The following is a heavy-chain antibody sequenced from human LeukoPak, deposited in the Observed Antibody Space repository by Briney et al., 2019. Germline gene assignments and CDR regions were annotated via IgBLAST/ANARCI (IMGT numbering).Heavy chain of an antibody. D-gene: IGHD4-11*01. V-gene: IGHV1-2*02. CDR2: INPNSGGT. CDR1: GYTFTGYY. CDR3: ARERTTVTGAPYYYYGMDV. Sequence: GASVKVSCKASGYTFTGYYMHWVRQAPGQGLEWMGWINPNSGGTNYAQKFQGRVTMTRDTSISTAYMGLSRLRSDDTAVYYCARERTTVTGAPYYYYGMDVWGQGTTVTVSS. J-gene: IGHJ6*02.